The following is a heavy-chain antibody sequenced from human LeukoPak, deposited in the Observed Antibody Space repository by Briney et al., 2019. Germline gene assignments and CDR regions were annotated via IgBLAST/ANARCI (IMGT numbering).Heavy chain of an antibody. J-gene: IGHJ4*02. CDR2: ISYDGSNK. CDR3: ARETIYGSGTFDY. V-gene: IGHV3-30*04. CDR1: GFTFSSYA. Sequence: GRSLRLSCAASGFTFSSYAMHWVRQAPGKGLEWVAVISYDGSNKYYADSVKGRFTISRDNSKNTLYLQMNSLRAEDTAVYYCARETIYGSGTFDYWGQGTLVTVSS. D-gene: IGHD3-10*01.